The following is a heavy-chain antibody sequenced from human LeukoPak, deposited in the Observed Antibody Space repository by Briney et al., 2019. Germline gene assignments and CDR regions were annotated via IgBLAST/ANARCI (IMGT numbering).Heavy chain of an antibody. V-gene: IGHV4-38-2*01. J-gene: IGHJ4*02. CDR2: IYHSGTT. Sequence: SETLSLTCAVSGYSISSGYYWGWIRQPPGKGLEWIGSIYHSGTTYYNPSLKSRVTISVDTSKNQFSLKLSSVTAADTAVYYCARMSGSIFGVVYFDYWGQGTLVTVFS. D-gene: IGHD3-3*01. CDR1: GYSISSGYY. CDR3: ARMSGSIFGVVYFDY.